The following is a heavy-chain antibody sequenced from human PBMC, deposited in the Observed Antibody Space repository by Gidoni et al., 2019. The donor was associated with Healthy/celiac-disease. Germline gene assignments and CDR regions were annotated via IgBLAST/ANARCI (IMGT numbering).Heavy chain of an antibody. CDR2: ISSSSSDI. J-gene: IGHJ3*02. CDR3: ARDQGDYVWGSYRPDAFDI. Sequence: EVQLVESGGGLFKPGGSLRLSWPASGFPFSSYSINWVRQAPGKGLEWVSSISSSSSDIYYADSVKGRFTISRDNAKNSLYMQMNSLRAEDTAVYYCARDQGDYVWGSYRPDAFDIWGQGTMVTVSS. CDR1: GFPFSSYS. D-gene: IGHD3-16*02. V-gene: IGHV3-21*01.